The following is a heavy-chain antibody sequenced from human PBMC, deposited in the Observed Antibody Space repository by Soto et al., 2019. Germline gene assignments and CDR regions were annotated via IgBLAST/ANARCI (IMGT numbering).Heavy chain of an antibody. CDR1: VFTFSKYS. Sequence: PWWSLRLSCSASVFTFSKYSMTWVRQAPGKGLEWVSGISDSGRSTFYADSVKGRFTISRDNVKDLVSLQMNGLRVEDTALYYCARKGYCSGGSCYSAHYFDTWGQGTPVTVSS. V-gene: IGHV3-23*01. D-gene: IGHD2-15*01. CDR3: ARKGYCSGGSCYSAHYFDT. J-gene: IGHJ5*02. CDR2: ISDSGRST.